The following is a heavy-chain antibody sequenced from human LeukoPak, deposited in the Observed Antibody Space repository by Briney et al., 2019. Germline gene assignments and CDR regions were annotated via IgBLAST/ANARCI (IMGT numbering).Heavy chain of an antibody. CDR2: IYYSGST. D-gene: IGHD3-10*01. CDR1: GGSISSSSYY. V-gene: IGHV4-39*07. Sequence: PSETLSLTCTVSGGSISSSSYYWGWIRQPPGKGLEWIGSIYYSGSTYYNPSLKSRVTISVDTSKNQFSLKLSSVTAADTAVYYCARDEDGENWFDPWGQGTLVTVSS. J-gene: IGHJ5*02. CDR3: ARDEDGENWFDP.